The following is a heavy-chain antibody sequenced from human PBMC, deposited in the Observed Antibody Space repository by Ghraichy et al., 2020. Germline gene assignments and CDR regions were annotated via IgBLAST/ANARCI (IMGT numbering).Heavy chain of an antibody. CDR3: ARVLRPYDSSGYYPDAFDI. V-gene: IGHV4-31*03. CDR2: IYYSGST. CDR1: GGSISSGGYY. D-gene: IGHD3-22*01. J-gene: IGHJ3*02. Sequence: SETLSLTCTVSGGSISSGGYYWSWIRQHPGKGLEWIGYIYYSGSTYYNPSLKSRVTISVDTSKNQFSLKLSSVTAADTAVYYCARVLRPYDSSGYYPDAFDIWGQGTMVTVSS.